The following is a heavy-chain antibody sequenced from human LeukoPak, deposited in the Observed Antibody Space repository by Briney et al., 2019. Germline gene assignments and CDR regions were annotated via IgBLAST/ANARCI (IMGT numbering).Heavy chain of an antibody. CDR2: IYHSGST. CDR1: GGSISSYY. Sequence: PSETLSLTCTVSGGSISSYYWSWIRQPPGKGLEWIGYIYHSGSTNYNPSLKSRVTISVDTSKKQFSLKLSSVTAADTAVYYCARGRGPRREFSLWVSGWFDPWGQGTLVTVSS. CDR3: ARGRGPRREFSLWVSGWFDP. V-gene: IGHV4-59*01. D-gene: IGHD3-16*02. J-gene: IGHJ5*02.